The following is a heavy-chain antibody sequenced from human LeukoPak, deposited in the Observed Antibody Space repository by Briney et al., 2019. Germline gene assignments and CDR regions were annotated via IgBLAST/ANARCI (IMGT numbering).Heavy chain of an antibody. J-gene: IGHJ4*02. CDR3: AREASESQHFDY. CDR1: GFTFSNYW. CDR2: INSDASSR. V-gene: IGHV3-74*03. Sequence: PGGSLRLSCAASGFTFSNYWILWVRQAPGKGLVWVSRINSDASSRAYEDSVKGRFIISRDNAKNTLYLQMNSLRVEDTAVYYCAREASESQHFDYWGQGTLVTVSS. D-gene: IGHD1-26*01.